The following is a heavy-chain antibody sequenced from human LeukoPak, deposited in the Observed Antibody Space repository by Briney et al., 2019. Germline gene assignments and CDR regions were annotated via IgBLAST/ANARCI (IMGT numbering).Heavy chain of an antibody. V-gene: IGHV4-34*01. CDR1: GGSFSGYY. Sequence: TSETLSLTCAVYGGSFSGYYWSWIRQPPGKGLEWIGEINHSERTNHNPSLKRRLTLSVDTSKNQFSLKLSSVTAADTAVYYCAGLDTARPAPDYWGQGTLVTVSS. CDR2: INHSERT. J-gene: IGHJ4*02. D-gene: IGHD5-18*01. CDR3: AGLDTARPAPDY.